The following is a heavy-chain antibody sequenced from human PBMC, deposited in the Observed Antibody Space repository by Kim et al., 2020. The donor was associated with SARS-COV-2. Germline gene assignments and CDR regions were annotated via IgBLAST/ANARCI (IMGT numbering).Heavy chain of an antibody. Sequence: GGSLRLSCAASGFTFSSYGMHWVRQAPGKGLEWVAVIWYDGSNKYYADSVKGRFTISRDNSKNTLYLQMNSLRAEDTAVYYCASIGDSSSWYYYYYGMDVWGQGTTVTVSS. CDR3: ASIGDSSSWYYYYYGMDV. V-gene: IGHV3-33*08. CDR2: IWYDGSNK. CDR1: GFTFSSYG. J-gene: IGHJ6*02. D-gene: IGHD6-13*01.